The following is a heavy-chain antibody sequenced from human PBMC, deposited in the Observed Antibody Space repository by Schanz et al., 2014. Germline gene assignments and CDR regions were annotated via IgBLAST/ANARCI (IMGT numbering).Heavy chain of an antibody. CDR2: ISNDGSIK. D-gene: IGHD5-12*01. J-gene: IGHJ4*02. V-gene: IGHV3-30-3*01. CDR1: GFTVSSNH. CDR3: ASPSGYSDYGTYFDF. Sequence: EQLLQSGGGLVQPGGSLRLSCAVSGFTVSSNHMSWVRQAPGKGLEWVALISNDGSIKYYADSVEGRFTISRDNSRNTLYLQMNSLRTEDTAVYYCASPSGYSDYGTYFDFWGQGTLVTVSS.